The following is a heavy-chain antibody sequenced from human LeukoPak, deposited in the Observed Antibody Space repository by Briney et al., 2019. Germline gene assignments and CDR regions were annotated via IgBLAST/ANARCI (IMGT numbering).Heavy chain of an antibody. CDR2: IYWNDVK. CDR3: TQLSRAPSVSMTILTTFDR. V-gene: IGHV2-5*01. Sequence: SGPTLVNPTQTLTLTCTTSGFSLRNNALGVGWIRQPPGKGLEWLALIYWNDVKRYSPSLRSRLTITKDTTKNQVVLTLTNMDPVDTATYYCTQLSRAPSVSMTILTTFDRWGQGTLVTVSS. D-gene: IGHD3-16*01. CDR1: GFSLRNNALG. J-gene: IGHJ4*02.